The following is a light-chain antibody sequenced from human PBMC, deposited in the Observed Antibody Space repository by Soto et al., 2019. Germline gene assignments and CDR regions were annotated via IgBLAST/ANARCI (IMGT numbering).Light chain of an antibody. J-gene: IGLJ2*01. CDR1: SSDVGGYNY. Sequence: QSALTQPASVSGSPGQSITISCTGTSSDVGGYNYVSWYQQHPGKAPKLMIFEVTNRPSGVSNRFSGSKSGNTASLTISGLQAEDEADYFCSSYTSYSSTLFGGGTKVTVL. CDR3: SSYTSYSSTL. CDR2: EVT. V-gene: IGLV2-14*01.